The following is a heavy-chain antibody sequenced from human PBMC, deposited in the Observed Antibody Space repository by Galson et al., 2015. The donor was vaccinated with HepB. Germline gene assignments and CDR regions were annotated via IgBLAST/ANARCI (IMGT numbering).Heavy chain of an antibody. V-gene: IGHV7-4-1*02. CDR3: ARSPLRFLDWLPYYDYYYMDV. D-gene: IGHD3-3*01. Sequence: SVKVSCKASGYTFTDYVVHWVRQAPGQGLEWMGWMNTSTGKPTYAPGFAGRFVLSLDTSVTTAYLQISSLETDDTAVYYCARSPLRFLDWLPYYDYYYMDVWGEGTTVTVSS. J-gene: IGHJ6*03. CDR2: MNTSTGKP. CDR1: GYTFTDYV.